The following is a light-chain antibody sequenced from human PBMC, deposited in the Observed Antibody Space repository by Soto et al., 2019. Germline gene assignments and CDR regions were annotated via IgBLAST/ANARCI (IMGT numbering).Light chain of an antibody. J-gene: IGKJ1*01. Sequence: DIQLTQSRSTLSASVGDRVTITCRASQSVSSWLAWYQQKPGRTPKLLIYDTSNLQSGVPSRFSGSGSGTEFTLTISSLQPDDFATYYCQQYNSHARAFGQGTKVEFK. V-gene: IGKV1-5*01. CDR2: DTS. CDR3: QQYNSHARA. CDR1: QSVSSW.